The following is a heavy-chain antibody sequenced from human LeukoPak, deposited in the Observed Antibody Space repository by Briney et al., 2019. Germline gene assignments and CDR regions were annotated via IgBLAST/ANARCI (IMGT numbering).Heavy chain of an antibody. CDR1: GGSISGYY. Sequence: TSETLSPTCTVSGGSISGYYWSWIRQPAGKGLEWIGRIYTSGSTNYNPSLKSRVTMSVDTSKNQFSLKLSSVTAADTAVYYCARSHSSGWFDYWGQGTLVTVSS. V-gene: IGHV4-4*07. D-gene: IGHD6-19*01. CDR3: ARSHSSGWFDY. CDR2: IYTSGST. J-gene: IGHJ5*01.